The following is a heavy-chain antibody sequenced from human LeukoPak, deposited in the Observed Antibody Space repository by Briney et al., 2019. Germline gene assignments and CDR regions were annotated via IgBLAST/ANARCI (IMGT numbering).Heavy chain of an antibody. V-gene: IGHV1-46*01. Sequence: GESLKISCKASGYTFTSYYMHWVRQAPGQGLEWMGIINPSGGSTGYAQKFQGRVTMTRDTSTSTVYMELSSLRSEDTAVYYCARGKLRSQDAFDIWGQGTMVTVSS. CDR1: GYTFTSYY. J-gene: IGHJ3*02. CDR2: INPSGGST. CDR3: ARGKLRSQDAFDI.